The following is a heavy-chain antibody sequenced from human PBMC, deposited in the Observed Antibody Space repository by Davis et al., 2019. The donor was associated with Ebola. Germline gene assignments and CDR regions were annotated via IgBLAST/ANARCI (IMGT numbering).Heavy chain of an antibody. J-gene: IGHJ6*02. D-gene: IGHD2-2*01. V-gene: IGHV3-21*01. CDR2: ISSSSSYI. CDR1: GFTFSSYS. CDR3: ARIGDCISTTCYVGYGMDV. Sequence: PGGSLRLSCAASGFTFSSYSMNWVRQAPGKGLEWVSSISSSSSYIYYADSVKGRFTISRDNAKNSLYLQMNSLRAEDTAVYYCARIGDCISTTCYVGYGMDVWGQGTTVTVSS.